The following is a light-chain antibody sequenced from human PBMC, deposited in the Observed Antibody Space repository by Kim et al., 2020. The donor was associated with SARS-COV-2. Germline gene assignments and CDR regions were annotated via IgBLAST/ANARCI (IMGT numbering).Light chain of an antibody. CDR2: AAS. CDR1: QAISSW. J-gene: IGKJ5*01. Sequence: DVQMTQSPSSVSASVGDRVTITCRASQAISSWLAWYQQKPGKAPELLIYAASHLRSGVPSRFSGSESGTDFTLTISSLQPKDFATYYCQQANSFPITFGQGTRLEIK. V-gene: IGKV1-12*01. CDR3: QQANSFPIT.